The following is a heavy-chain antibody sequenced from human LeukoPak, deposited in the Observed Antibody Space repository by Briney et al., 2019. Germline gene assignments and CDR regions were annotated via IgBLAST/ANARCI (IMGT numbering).Heavy chain of an antibody. CDR2: ISGSGTTM. CDR1: GFTFSSCS. Sequence: GGSLRLSCAASGFTFSSCSMNWVRQAPGKGLEWGSCISGSGTTMYYADSVKGRFTISRDNAKNSLYLQMNSLRDEDTAVYYCARDGVNITGTTVDWFDPWGQGTLVTVSS. J-gene: IGHJ5*02. D-gene: IGHD1-20*01. CDR3: ARDGVNITGTTVDWFDP. V-gene: IGHV3-48*02.